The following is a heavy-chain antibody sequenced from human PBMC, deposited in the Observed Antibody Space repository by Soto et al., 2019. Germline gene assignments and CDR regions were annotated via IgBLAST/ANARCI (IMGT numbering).Heavy chain of an antibody. D-gene: IGHD3-3*01. CDR3: ARGGHDFWSGPFDY. V-gene: IGHV4-4*07. CDR2: IDASGST. J-gene: IGHJ4*02. CDR1: DGSISTYY. Sequence: SETLSLTCTASDGSISTYYCNWIRQPAGKGLEWIGRIDASGSTDYDPSLKSRVTMSVDTSKNQFSLRLSSVTAADTAVYYCARGGHDFWSGPFDYWGQGAQVTAPQ.